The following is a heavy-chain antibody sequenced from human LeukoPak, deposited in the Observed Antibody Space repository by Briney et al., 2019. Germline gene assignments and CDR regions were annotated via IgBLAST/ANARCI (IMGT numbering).Heavy chain of an antibody. V-gene: IGHV3-21*01. CDR2: ISSSSSYI. J-gene: IGHJ4*02. CDR3: ARDDILTGYYLDY. CDR1: GFTFSSYG. D-gene: IGHD3-9*01. Sequence: GGSLRLSCAASGFTFSSYGMHWVRQAPGKGLEWVSSISSSSSYIYYADSVKGRFTISRDNAKNSLYLQMNSLRAEDTAVYYCARDDILTGYYLDYWGQGTLVTVSS.